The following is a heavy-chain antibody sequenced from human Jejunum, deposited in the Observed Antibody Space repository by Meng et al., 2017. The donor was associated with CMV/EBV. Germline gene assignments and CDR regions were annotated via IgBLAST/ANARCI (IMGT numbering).Heavy chain of an antibody. CDR2: IYYSGST. J-gene: IGHJ5*02. Sequence: SISSSSYYWGWIRQPPGKGLEWIGSIYYSGSTYYNPSLKSRVTISVDTSKNQFSLKLSSVTAADTAVYYCARGGLGIAARPRWFDPWGQGTLVTVSS. V-gene: IGHV4-39*01. CDR1: SISSSSYY. D-gene: IGHD6-6*01. CDR3: ARGGLGIAARPRWFDP.